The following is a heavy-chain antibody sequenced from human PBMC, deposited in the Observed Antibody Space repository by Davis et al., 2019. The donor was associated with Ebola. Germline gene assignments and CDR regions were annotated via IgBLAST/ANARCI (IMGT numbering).Heavy chain of an antibody. V-gene: IGHV3-21*01. CDR2: ITSSSSYI. D-gene: IGHD3-3*01. CDR3: ARGTGDFRSGQDWYFDL. J-gene: IGHJ2*01. CDR1: GFTFSSYS. Sequence: GESLKISCAASGFTFSSYSMNWVRQAPGKGLEWVSSITSSSSYIYYADSVEGRFTISRDNAKNSLYLQMNSLRAEDTAVYYCARGTGDFRSGQDWYFDLWGRGTLVTVSS.